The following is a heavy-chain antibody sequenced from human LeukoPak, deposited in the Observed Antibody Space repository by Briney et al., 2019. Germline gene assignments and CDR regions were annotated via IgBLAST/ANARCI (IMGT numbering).Heavy chain of an antibody. J-gene: IGHJ3*02. V-gene: IGHV1-69*11. CDR1: GGTFSTYA. CDR3: ATGGAYRDAFDI. D-gene: IGHD3-10*01. CDR2: IIAILSQT. Sequence: ASVKVSCKASGGTFSTYAINWVRQAPGQGLEWMGRIIAILSQTNFAQKFQGRVSITADESTTTAHMELSSLRSEDTAVYYCATGGAYRDAFDIWGQGTLVTVSS.